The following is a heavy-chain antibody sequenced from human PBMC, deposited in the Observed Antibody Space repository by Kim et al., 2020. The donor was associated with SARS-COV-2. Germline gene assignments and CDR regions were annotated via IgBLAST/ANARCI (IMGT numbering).Heavy chain of an antibody. CDR3: AKGGDMDV. CDR1: GFTFATYG. V-gene: IGHV3-30*18. Sequence: GGSLRLSCVASGFTFATYGMHWVRQAPGKGLEWVTLITSDGGHKFYGDSVKGRVTVSRDNSKNTLYLQMDSLRTDDTAIYYCAKGGDMDVWGQGTTVTVSS. CDR2: ITSDGGHK. J-gene: IGHJ6*02.